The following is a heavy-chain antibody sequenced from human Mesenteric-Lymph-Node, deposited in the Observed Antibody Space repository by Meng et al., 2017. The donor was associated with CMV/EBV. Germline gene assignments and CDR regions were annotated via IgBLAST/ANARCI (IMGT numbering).Heavy chain of an antibody. Sequence: GESLKISCTASGFTFNDYAMNWVRQTPGKGLEWVANIKQDGSEKYYVDSVKGRFTISRDNAKNSLYLQMNSLRAEDTAVYYCARDVTIQIRGHDYYYGMDVWGQGTTVTVSS. CDR1: GFTFNDYA. D-gene: IGHD1-26*01. J-gene: IGHJ6*02. V-gene: IGHV3-7*01. CDR2: IKQDGSEK. CDR3: ARDVTIQIRGHDYYYGMDV.